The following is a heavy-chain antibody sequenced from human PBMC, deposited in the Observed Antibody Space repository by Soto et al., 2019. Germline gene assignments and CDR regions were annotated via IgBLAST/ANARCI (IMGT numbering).Heavy chain of an antibody. D-gene: IGHD1-26*01. CDR2: IKQDGSEK. CDR3: VRDRSGSYLEGFDY. V-gene: IGHV3-7*01. J-gene: IGHJ4*02. Sequence: EVQLVESGGGLVQLGGSRRLSCAASGFTFSSFWMTWVRQAPGKGLEWVANIKQDGSEKYYVDSVKGRFTISRENARNSLFLEMKSLRSEDTAVYSCVRDRSGSYLEGFDYWGQGTLVTVSS. CDR1: GFTFSSFW.